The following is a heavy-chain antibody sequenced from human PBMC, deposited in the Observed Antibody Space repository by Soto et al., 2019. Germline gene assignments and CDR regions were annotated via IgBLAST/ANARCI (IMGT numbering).Heavy chain of an antibody. J-gene: IGHJ6*02. D-gene: IGHD3-10*01. CDR1: GFTFSNYD. V-gene: IGHV3-48*03. CDR2: ISSSGGII. Sequence: EVQLVESGGGLFQPGGSLRLSCAASGFTFSNYDINWVRQAPGKGPEWISHISSSGGIIYYADSVKGRFTISRDNAKNSLYLQMNSLGGEDTAVYYCAREGSVSSSEYYAYYYGMDVWGQGTTVTVSS. CDR3: AREGSVSSSEYYAYYYGMDV.